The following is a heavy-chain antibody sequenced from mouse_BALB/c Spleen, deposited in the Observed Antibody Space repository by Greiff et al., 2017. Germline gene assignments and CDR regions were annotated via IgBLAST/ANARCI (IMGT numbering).Heavy chain of an antibody. V-gene: IGHV1S56*01. CDR3: AREYYGRSPYDFDD. D-gene: IGHD1-1*01. Sequence: QVQLQQSGAELVKPGASVKLSCKASGYTFTSYDINWVRQRSEQGLEWIGWIFPGDGSTKYNEKFKGKATLTTDKSSSTAYMQLSRLTSEDSAVYFCAREYYGRSPYDFDDWGQGTTLTVSS. CDR2: IFPGDGST. J-gene: IGHJ2*01. CDR1: GYTFTSYD.